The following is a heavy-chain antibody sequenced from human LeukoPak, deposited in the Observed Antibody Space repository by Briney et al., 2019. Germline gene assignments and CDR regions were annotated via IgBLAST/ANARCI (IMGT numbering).Heavy chain of an antibody. V-gene: IGHV1-18*01. CDR2: ISAYNGNT. CDR1: GYTFTSYG. J-gene: IGHJ5*02. CDR3: ARDRGPYCTNGVCYSIDP. D-gene: IGHD2-8*01. Sequence: ASAKVSCKASGYTFTSYGISWVRQAPGQGLEWMGWISAYNGNTNYAQKLQGRVTMTTDTSTSTAYMELRSLRSDDTAVYYCARDRGPYCTNGVCYSIDPWGQGTLVTVSS.